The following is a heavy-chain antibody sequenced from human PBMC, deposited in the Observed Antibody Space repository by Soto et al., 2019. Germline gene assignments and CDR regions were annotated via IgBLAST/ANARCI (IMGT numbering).Heavy chain of an antibody. V-gene: IGHV1-18*04. Sequence: ASVKVSCKASGYTFTGYYMHWVRQAPGQGLGWMGWISAYNGNTNYAQKLQGRVTMTTDTSTSTAYMELRSLRSDDTAVYYCARDGSSGWYTYSDYWGQGTLVTVSS. CDR1: GYTFTGYY. D-gene: IGHD6-19*01. J-gene: IGHJ4*02. CDR2: ISAYNGNT. CDR3: ARDGSSGWYTYSDY.